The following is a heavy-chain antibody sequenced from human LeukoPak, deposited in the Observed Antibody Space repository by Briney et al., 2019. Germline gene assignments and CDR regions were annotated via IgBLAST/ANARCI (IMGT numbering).Heavy chain of an antibody. CDR2: ISGSGGST. CDR1: GFTFSSYG. V-gene: IGHV3-23*01. CDR3: AKDTGSGYDYFSYYFDY. D-gene: IGHD5-12*01. Sequence: GGSLRLSCAASGFTFSSYGMNWVRQAPGKGLEWVSAISGSGGSTYYADSVKGRFTTSSDNSKNTLYLQMNSLRAEDTAVYYCAKDTGSGYDYFSYYFDYWGQGTLVTVSS. J-gene: IGHJ4*02.